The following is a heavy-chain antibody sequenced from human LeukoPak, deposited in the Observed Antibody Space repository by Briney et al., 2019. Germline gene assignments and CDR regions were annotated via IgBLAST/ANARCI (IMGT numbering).Heavy chain of an antibody. D-gene: IGHD3-10*01. CDR3: ARRRRGYYGSGSYWPKGVEYYMDV. CDR2: IYHSGST. V-gene: IGHV4-38-2*02. J-gene: IGHJ6*03. Sequence: SETLSLTCTVSGCSISSGYYWGWIRQPPGKGLEWIGSIYHSGSTYYNPSLKSRVTISVDTSTNQFSLKLSSVTAADRAVYYCARRRRGYYGSGSYWPKGVEYYMDVWGKGTTVTISS. CDR1: GCSISSGYY.